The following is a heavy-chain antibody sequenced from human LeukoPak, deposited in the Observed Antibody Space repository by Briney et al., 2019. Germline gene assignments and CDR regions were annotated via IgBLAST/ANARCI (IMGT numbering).Heavy chain of an antibody. CDR3: AKDFWWFGELSGPFDY. J-gene: IGHJ4*02. D-gene: IGHD3-10*01. Sequence: GGTLRLSCAASGFTFSSYGMSWVRQAPGKGLEWVSAISGSGDSTYYADSVKGRFTISRDNSKNTLYLQMNSLRAEDTAVYYCAKDFWWFGELSGPFDYWGQGTLVTVSS. V-gene: IGHV3-23*01. CDR2: ISGSGDST. CDR1: GFTFSSYG.